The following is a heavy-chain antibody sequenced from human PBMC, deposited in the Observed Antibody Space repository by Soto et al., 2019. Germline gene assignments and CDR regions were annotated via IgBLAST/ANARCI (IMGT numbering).Heavy chain of an antibody. CDR1: GYTFTGYY. V-gene: IGHV1-2*02. D-gene: IGHD6-19*01. J-gene: IGHJ4*02. Sequence: QVQLVQSGAEVKKPGASVKVSCKASGYTFTGYYMHWVRQAPGQGLVWMGWINPNSGDTNYAQKFQGRVTMTRDTSISTAYMELSRLRSDDTSVYYCARGESSGWYDQLWGLFDYWGQGTLVTVSS. CDR3: ARGESSGWYDQLWGLFDY. CDR2: INPNSGDT.